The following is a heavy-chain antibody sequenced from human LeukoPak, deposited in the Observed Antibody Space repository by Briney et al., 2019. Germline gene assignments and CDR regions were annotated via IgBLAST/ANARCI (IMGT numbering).Heavy chain of an antibody. CDR2: ISAYNGNT. D-gene: IGHD3-9*01. V-gene: IGHV1-18*01. CDR1: GYTFTSYG. J-gene: IGHJ5*02. Sequence: ASVKVSCKASGYTFTSYGISWVRQAPGQGLEWMGWISAYNGNTNYAQKLQGRVTMTTDTSTSTAYMELRSLRSDDTAVYYCARGGYYDILTGYRAQNWFDPWGPGSLVTVSS. CDR3: ARGGYYDILTGYRAQNWFDP.